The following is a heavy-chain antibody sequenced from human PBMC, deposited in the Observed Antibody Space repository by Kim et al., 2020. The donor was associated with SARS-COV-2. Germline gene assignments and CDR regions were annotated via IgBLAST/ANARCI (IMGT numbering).Heavy chain of an antibody. CDR3: ARDFPGIAAATNWFDP. CDR1: GGTFSSYA. D-gene: IGHD6-13*01. CDR2: IIPILGIA. J-gene: IGHJ5*02. Sequence: SVKVSCKAYGGTFSSYAISWVRQAPGQGLEWMGRIIPILGIANYAQKFQGRVTITADKSTSTAYMELSSLRSEDTAVYYCARDFPGIAAATNWFDPWGQGTLVTVSS. V-gene: IGHV1-69*04.